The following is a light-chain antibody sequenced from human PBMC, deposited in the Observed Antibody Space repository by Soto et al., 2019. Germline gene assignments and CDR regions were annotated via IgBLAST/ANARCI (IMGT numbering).Light chain of an antibody. Sequence: EIVLTQSPGTLSLSPGERAALSYSASQSVWSSYLAWYQQKPGQTPRLLIYGASSRATGIPDRFSGSGSGTDFTLTISRLEPEDFAVYYCLQYGSSPFTFGPGTKVAVK. CDR1: QSVWSSY. CDR3: LQYGSSPFT. V-gene: IGKV3-20*01. J-gene: IGKJ3*01. CDR2: GAS.